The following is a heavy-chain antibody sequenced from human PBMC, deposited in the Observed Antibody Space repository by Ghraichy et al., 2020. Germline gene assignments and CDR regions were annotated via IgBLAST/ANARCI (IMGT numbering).Heavy chain of an antibody. CDR3: AKVGVPAAIDYYYYMDV. CDR1: GFTFSSYG. J-gene: IGHJ6*03. V-gene: IGHV3-30*18. D-gene: IGHD2-2*02. CDR2: ISYDGSNK. Sequence: GESLNISCAASGFTFSSYGMHWVRQAPGKGLEWVAVISYDGSNKYYADSVKGRFTISRDNSKNTLYLQMNSLRAEDTAVDYCAKVGVPAAIDYYYYMDVWGKGTTVTVSS.